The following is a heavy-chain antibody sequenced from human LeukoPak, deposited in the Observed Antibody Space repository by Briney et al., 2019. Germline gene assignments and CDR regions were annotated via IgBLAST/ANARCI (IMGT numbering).Heavy chain of an antibody. J-gene: IGHJ6*03. CDR2: MNPNSGNT. CDR3: ARDPGSSWYWGNYYYYMDV. Sequence: ASVKVSCKASGYTFTSYDVNWVRQATGQGLEWMRWMNPNSGNTGYAQKFQGRVTMTRNTSISTAYMELSRLRSDDTAVYYCARDPGSSWYWGNYYYYMDVWGKGTTVTVSS. CDR1: GYTFTSYD. D-gene: IGHD6-13*01. V-gene: IGHV1-8*01.